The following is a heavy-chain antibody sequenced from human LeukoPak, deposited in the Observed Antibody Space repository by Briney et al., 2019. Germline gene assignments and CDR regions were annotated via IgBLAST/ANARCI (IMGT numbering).Heavy chain of an antibody. CDR1: GGSISSYY. J-gene: IGHJ5*02. V-gene: IGHV4-59*01. CDR3: ARDRGQWLLNWFDP. CDR2: IYYSGST. Sequence: PSETLSLTCTVSGGSISSYYWSWIRQPPGKGLEWIGYIYYSGSTNYNPSLQSRVTISVDPSNNQFSLKLSSVTAADTAVYYCARDRGQWLLNWFDPWGQGTLVTVSS. D-gene: IGHD6-19*01.